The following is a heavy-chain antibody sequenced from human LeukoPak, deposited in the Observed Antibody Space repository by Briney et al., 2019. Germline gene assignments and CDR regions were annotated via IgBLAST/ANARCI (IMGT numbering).Heavy chain of an antibody. V-gene: IGHV3-30*02. Sequence: GGSLRLSCAASGFTFSSYGMHWVRQAPGKGLEWVAFIRYDGNNKYYADSVKGRFTISRDNSKNTLDLQMNSLRPEDTDVYYCARGGKIALAGTRSPQYFQHWGQGTLVTVSS. CDR1: GFTFSSYG. J-gene: IGHJ1*01. CDR3: ARGGKIALAGTRSPQYFQH. CDR2: IRYDGNNK. D-gene: IGHD6-19*01.